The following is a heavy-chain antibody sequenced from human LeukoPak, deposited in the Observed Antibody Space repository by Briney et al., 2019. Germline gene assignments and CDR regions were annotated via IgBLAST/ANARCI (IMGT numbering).Heavy chain of an antibody. D-gene: IGHD6-13*01. Sequence: PGGSLRLSCAASGFTFSDYYMSWIRQAPGKGLEWVSYISSSGSTIYYADSVKGRFTISRDNAKSSLYLQMNSLRAEDTAVYYCARDPWYSSISGMDVWGQGTTVTVSS. CDR2: ISSSGSTI. V-gene: IGHV3-11*01. CDR1: GFTFSDYY. J-gene: IGHJ6*02. CDR3: ARDPWYSSISGMDV.